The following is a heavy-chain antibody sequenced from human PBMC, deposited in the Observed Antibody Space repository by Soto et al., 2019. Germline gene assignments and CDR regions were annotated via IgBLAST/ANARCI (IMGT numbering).Heavy chain of an antibody. CDR1: GGPFSSYA. CDR2: IIPIFGTA. V-gene: IGHV1-69*01. Sequence: VQLVQSGAEVKKPGSSVKVSCKASGGPFSSYAIRWVRQAPGQGLEWMGGIIPIFGTANYEQKFQGRVTITADESTSTADMELSSLRSEDTAVYYCASEWLPAGGTDCWYFDLWGRGTLVTVSS. CDR3: ASEWLPAGGTDCWYFDL. D-gene: IGHD6-13*01. J-gene: IGHJ2*01.